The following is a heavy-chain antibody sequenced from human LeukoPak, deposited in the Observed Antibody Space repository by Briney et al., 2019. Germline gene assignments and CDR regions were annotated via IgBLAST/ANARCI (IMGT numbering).Heavy chain of an antibody. J-gene: IGHJ6*02. CDR2: IWYDGSNK. V-gene: IGHV3-33*01. CDR1: GFTFSSYG. Sequence: GGSLRLSCAASGFTFSSYGMHWDRQAPGKGLEWVAVIWYDGSNKYYADSVKGRFTISRDNSKNTLYLQMNSLRAEDTAVYYCAREYYYDSSGYYYGMDVWGQGTTVTVSS. D-gene: IGHD3-22*01. CDR3: AREYYYDSSGYYYGMDV.